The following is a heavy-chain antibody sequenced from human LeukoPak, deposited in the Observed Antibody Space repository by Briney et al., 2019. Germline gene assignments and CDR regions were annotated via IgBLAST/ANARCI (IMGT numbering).Heavy chain of an antibody. CDR1: GYTFTSYY. J-gene: IGHJ4*02. CDR3: ARTGQLPIYDY. CDR2: INPSGGST. D-gene: IGHD2-2*01. Sequence: ASVKVSCKASGYTFTSYYMHWVRQAPGQGLEWMGIINPSGGSTSYAQKFQGRVTMTRDTSTSTVYMELSSLRSDDTAVYYCARTGQLPIYDYWGQGTLVTVSS. V-gene: IGHV1-46*01.